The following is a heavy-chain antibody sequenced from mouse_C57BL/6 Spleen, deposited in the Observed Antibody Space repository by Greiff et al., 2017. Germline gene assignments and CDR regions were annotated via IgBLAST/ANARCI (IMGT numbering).Heavy chain of an antibody. V-gene: IGHV5-16*01. CDR3: ARDGYDGEVDY. D-gene: IGHD2-2*01. J-gene: IGHJ4*01. CDR2: INYDGSST. Sequence: EVKLMESEGGLVQPGSSMKLSCTASGFTFSDYYMAWVRQVPEKGLEWVANINYDGSSTYYLDSLKSRFIISRDNAKNILYLQMSSLKSEDTATYYCARDGYDGEVDYWGQGTSVTVSS. CDR1: GFTFSDYY.